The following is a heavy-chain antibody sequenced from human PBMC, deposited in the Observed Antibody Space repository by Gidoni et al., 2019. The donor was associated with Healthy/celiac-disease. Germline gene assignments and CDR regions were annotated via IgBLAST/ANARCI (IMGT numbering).Heavy chain of an antibody. J-gene: IGHJ4*02. CDR1: GFTFSSYG. D-gene: IGHD5-18*01. CDR3: AKDSAGYSYGLGYFDY. Sequence: QVQLVEPGGGVVQPGRSLRLSCAASGFTFSSYGMHWVRQAPGKGLEWVAVISYDGSNKYYADSVKGRFTISRDNSKNTLYLQMNSLRAEDTAVYYCAKDSAGYSYGLGYFDYWGQGTLVTVSS. CDR2: ISYDGSNK. V-gene: IGHV3-30*18.